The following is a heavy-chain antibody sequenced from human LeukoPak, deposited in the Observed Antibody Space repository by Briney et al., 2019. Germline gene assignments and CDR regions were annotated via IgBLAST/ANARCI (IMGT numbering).Heavy chain of an antibody. V-gene: IGHV1-2*02. CDR1: GYTFTVYY. CDR2: INPKSGGT. Sequence: ASVRVSCKASGYTFTVYYMHWVRQAPGQGLEWMGWINPKSGGTNYAQKFQGRVTMTRDTAISTAYMELSRLRSHDTAVYYCARVTSAAGTRFDYWGQGTLVTVSS. CDR3: ARVTSAAGTRFDY. J-gene: IGHJ4*02. D-gene: IGHD6-13*01.